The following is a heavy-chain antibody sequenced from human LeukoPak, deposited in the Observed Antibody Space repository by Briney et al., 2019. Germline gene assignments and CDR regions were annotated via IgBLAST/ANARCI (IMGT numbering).Heavy chain of an antibody. J-gene: IGHJ4*02. D-gene: IGHD2-2*01. CDR3: AKYCSSTSRHLYYFDY. CDR2: ISGSGGST. CDR1: GFTFSSYA. V-gene: IGHV3-23*01. Sequence: GGSLRLSCAASGFTFSSYAMSWVRQDPGKGLEGVSAISGSGGSTYYADSVKGRFTISRDNSKNTLYLQMNSLRAEDTAVYYCAKYCSSTSRHLYYFDYWGQGTLVTVSS.